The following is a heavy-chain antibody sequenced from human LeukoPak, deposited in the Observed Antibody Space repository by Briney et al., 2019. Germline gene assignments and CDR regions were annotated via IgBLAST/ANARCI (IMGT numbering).Heavy chain of an antibody. J-gene: IGHJ6*02. CDR2: INHSGST. CDR1: GGSFSGYY. V-gene: IGHV4-34*01. D-gene: IGHD3-10*01. Sequence: SETLSLTCAVYGGSFSGYYWGWIRQPPGKGLEWIGEINHSGSTNYNPSLKSRVTISVDPSKNQFSLRLRSVTAADTAVYYCARPGQLGSLYYGMDVWGQGTTVTVS. CDR3: ARPGQLGSLYYGMDV.